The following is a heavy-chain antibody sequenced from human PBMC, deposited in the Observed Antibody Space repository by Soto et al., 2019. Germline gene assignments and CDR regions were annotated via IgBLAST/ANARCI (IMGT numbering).Heavy chain of an antibody. V-gene: IGHV3-21*01. Sequence: EVQLVESGGGLVKPGGSLRLSCAASGFTFSSYSMNWVRQAPGKGLEWVSSISSSSSYIYYADSVKGRFTISRDNAKNSLYLQMNSLRAEDTAVYYCARDFDTYNPNFDYWGQGTLVTVSS. CDR3: ARDFDTYNPNFDY. CDR2: ISSSSSYI. CDR1: GFTFSSYS. D-gene: IGHD3-10*01. J-gene: IGHJ4*02.